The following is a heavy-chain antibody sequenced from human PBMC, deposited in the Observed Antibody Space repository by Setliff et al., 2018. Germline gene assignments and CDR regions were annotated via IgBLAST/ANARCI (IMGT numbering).Heavy chain of an antibody. CDR2: IWYDGDNK. CDR1: GFNFSNPG. J-gene: IGHJ6*03. CDR3: AKGGPYYYYYMDV. Sequence: GGSLRLSCVASGFNFSNPGMLWVRQAPGKGLEWVALIWYDGDNKKYADSVRGRFAVSRDNSRNTLYLEMNSLRPEDTAMYYCAKGGPYYYYYMDVWGKGTMVTVSS. V-gene: IGHV3-30*02.